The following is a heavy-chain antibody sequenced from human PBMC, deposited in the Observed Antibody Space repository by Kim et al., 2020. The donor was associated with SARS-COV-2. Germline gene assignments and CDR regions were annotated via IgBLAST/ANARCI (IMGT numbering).Heavy chain of an antibody. CDR2: ISWNNANI. CDR1: GFTFDDYA. CDR3: AKDISGYRSYYFDY. Sequence: SLRLSCAASGFTFDDYAMHWVRQVPGKGLEWVSGISWNNANIGYADSVKGRFTISRDNAKNSLYLQMDSLRPEDTALYYCAKDISGYRSYYFDYWGQGTLVTDSS. V-gene: IGHV3-9*01. D-gene: IGHD5-12*01. J-gene: IGHJ4*02.